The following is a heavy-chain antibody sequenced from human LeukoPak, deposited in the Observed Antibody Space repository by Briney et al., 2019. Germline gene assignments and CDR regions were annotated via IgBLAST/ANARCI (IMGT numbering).Heavy chain of an antibody. V-gene: IGHV3-49*04. CDR3: TRTYYYDSSGSL. CDR1: GFTFGDYA. D-gene: IGHD3-22*01. Sequence: PGRALRVSCTASGFTFGDYAMSWVRQAPGKGVEWVGFIRSKAYGGTTEYAASVKGRFTIPRDDSTSIVYLQMNSLKTEDTAVYYCTRTYYYDSSGSLWGQGTTVTVSS. CDR2: IRSKAYGGTT. J-gene: IGHJ6*02.